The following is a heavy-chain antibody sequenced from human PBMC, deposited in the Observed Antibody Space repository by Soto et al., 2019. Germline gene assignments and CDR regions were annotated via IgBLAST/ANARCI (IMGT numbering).Heavy chain of an antibody. J-gene: IGHJ2*01. V-gene: IGHV3-23*04. D-gene: IGHD3-3*01. CDR2: ISGSGGST. CDR1: GFTFSSYA. CDR3: ARSYDFWSGYYNWYFDL. Sequence: EVQLVESGGGLVQPGGSLRLSCAASGFTFSSYAMSWVRQAPGKGLEWVSAISGSGGSTYYADSVKGRFTISRDNSKNTLYLQMNSLRAEDTAVYYCARSYDFWSGYYNWYFDLWGRGTLVTVSS.